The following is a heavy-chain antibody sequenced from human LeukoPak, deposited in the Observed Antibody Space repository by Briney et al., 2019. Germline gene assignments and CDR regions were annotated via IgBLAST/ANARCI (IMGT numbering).Heavy chain of an antibody. CDR2: INHSGST. Sequence: SETLSLTCAVYGGSFSGYYWSWIRQPPGKGLEWIGEINHSGSTNYNPSLKSRVTTSVDTSKNQFSLKLSSVTAADTAVYYCARGFLSGSHYFDYWGQGTLVTVSS. D-gene: IGHD1-26*01. CDR1: GGSFSGYY. J-gene: IGHJ4*02. CDR3: ARGFLSGSHYFDY. V-gene: IGHV4-34*01.